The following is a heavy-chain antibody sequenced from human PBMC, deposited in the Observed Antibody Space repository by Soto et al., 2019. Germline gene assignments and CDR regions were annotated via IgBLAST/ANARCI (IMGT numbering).Heavy chain of an antibody. CDR3: ARVAAAGTLFDY. CDR2: IYYSGST. Sequence: QVQLQESGPGLVKPSETLSLTGTVSGGSISSYYWSWIRQPPGKGLEWIGYIYYSGSTNYNPSLKSRVTISVDTSKNQFSLKLSSVTAADTAVYYCARVAAAGTLFDYWGQGTLVTVSS. D-gene: IGHD6-13*01. J-gene: IGHJ4*02. CDR1: GGSISSYY. V-gene: IGHV4-59*01.